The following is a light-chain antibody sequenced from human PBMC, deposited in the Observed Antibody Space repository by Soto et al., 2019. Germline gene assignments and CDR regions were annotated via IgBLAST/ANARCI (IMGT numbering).Light chain of an antibody. CDR3: QQSYSIPRT. CDR1: QSVTNRY. J-gene: IGKJ2*01. CDR2: GTS. Sequence: EIVLTQSPGTLSLSPGERATLSCRANQSVTNRYLAWYQQKPGQAPRLLMFGTSNRATGIPDRFSGSGSGTDFTLTISSLQPEDFATYYCQQSYSIPRTFGQGTKLQIK. V-gene: IGKV3-20*01.